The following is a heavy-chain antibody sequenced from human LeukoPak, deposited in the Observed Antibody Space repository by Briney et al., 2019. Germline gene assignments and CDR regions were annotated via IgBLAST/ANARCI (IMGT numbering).Heavy chain of an antibody. J-gene: IGHJ6*02. D-gene: IGHD3-16*01. CDR2: MNQDGSAK. CDR1: GFTLSDSW. Sequence: GGSLRLSCAASGFTLSDSWMSWVRQAPGKGLEWVANMNQDGSAKGYVDSVKGRFTISRDNARNSLYLQMSSLRPEDTAVYYCATYTHWVAGDVWGQGTTVTVSS. CDR3: ATYTHWVAGDV. V-gene: IGHV3-7*01.